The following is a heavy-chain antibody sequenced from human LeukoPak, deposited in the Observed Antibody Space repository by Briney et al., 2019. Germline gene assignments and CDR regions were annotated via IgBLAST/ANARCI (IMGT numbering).Heavy chain of an antibody. Sequence: SVKVSCEASGGTFSSYAISWVRQAPGQGLEWMGGIIPIFGTANYAQKFQGRVTMTTDTSTSTAYMELRSLRSDDTAVYYCARDKLNPVYLRNWGQGTMVTVSS. CDR1: GGTFSSYA. CDR2: IIPIFGTA. J-gene: IGHJ3*01. V-gene: IGHV1-69*05. D-gene: IGHD5/OR15-5a*01. CDR3: ARDKLNPVYLRN.